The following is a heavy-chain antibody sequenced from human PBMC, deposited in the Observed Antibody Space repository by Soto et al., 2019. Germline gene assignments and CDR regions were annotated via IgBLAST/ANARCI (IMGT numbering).Heavy chain of an antibody. CDR1: GFTFSSYG. CDR3: AKDSGDYGATAAGLGY. V-gene: IGHV3-30*18. J-gene: IGHJ4*02. CDR2: ISYDGSNK. Sequence: LRLSCAASGFTFSSYGMHWVRQAPGKGLEWVAVISYDGSNKYYADSVKGRFTISRDNSKNTLYLQMNSLRAEDTAVYYCAKDSGDYGATAAGLGYWGQGTLVTVSS. D-gene: IGHD4-17*01.